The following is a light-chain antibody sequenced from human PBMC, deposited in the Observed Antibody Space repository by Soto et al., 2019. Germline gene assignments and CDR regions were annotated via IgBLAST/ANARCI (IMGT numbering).Light chain of an antibody. J-gene: IGKJ4*01. V-gene: IGKV3-20*01. CDR2: GAS. CDR1: QSVSSSY. CDR3: QQYGSPLT. Sequence: EIVLTRSPGTLSLSPGERATLSCRASQSVSSSYLAWYQQKPGQAPRLLIYGASSRATGIPDRFSGSGSGTDFTLTISRLEPEDFAVYYCQQYGSPLTFGGGTKVDIK.